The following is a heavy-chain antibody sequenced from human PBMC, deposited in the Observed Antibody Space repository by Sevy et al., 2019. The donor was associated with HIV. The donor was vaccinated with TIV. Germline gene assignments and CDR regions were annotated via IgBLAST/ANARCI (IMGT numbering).Heavy chain of an antibody. V-gene: IGHV3-30*03. CDR3: ARGGGYCGGDCYSIDY. CDR1: GFTFSSYG. J-gene: IGHJ4*02. CDR2: ISYHGRNK. D-gene: IGHD2-21*02. Sequence: GGSLRLSCAASGFTFSSYGMHWVRQAPGKGLEWVAVISYHGRNKFYGSSVEGRFTISRDNSKKTLYLQMNSLTPEDTAVYYCARGGGYCGGDCYSIDYWGQGALVTVSS.